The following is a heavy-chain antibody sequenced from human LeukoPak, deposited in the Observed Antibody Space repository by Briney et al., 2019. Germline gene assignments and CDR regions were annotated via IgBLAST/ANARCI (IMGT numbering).Heavy chain of an antibody. CDR3: ARDPNWNYVEGYDY. D-gene: IGHD1-7*01. CDR1: GFTFSSYS. Sequence: KPGGSLRLSCAASGFTFSSYSMNWVRQAPGKGLEWVSSISSSSSYIYYADSVKGRFTISRDNAKNSLYLQMNGLRAEDTAVYYCARDPNWNYVEGYDYWGQGTLVNVPS. CDR2: ISSSSSYI. J-gene: IGHJ4*02. V-gene: IGHV3-21*01.